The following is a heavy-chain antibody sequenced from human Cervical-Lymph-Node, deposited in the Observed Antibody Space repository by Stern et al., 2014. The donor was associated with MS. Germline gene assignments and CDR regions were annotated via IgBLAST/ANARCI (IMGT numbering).Heavy chain of an antibody. D-gene: IGHD2-2*01. CDR2: IYHSGSP. CDR1: GVSISSSNW. J-gene: IGHJ6*02. Sequence: QVQLQESGPGLVKPSGTLSLTCAVSGVSISSSNWWSWVRQSPGKGLQWIGEIYHSGSPKYNRSLRRQVTRSVDKSKNHFSRTRSSVTAADTAVYYCARDHPRYCSGTTCSFYDYYYGMDVWGQGTTVTVSS. CDR3: ARDHPRYCSGTTCSFYDYYYGMDV. V-gene: IGHV4-4*02.